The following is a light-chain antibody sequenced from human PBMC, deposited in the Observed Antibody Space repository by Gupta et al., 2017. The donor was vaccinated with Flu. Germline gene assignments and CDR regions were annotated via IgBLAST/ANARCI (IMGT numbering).Light chain of an antibody. CDR2: EVS. CDR3: RSYTSSSTLV. V-gene: IGLV2-14*01. Sequence: QSALTQPASVSGSPGQSITISCTGTSSDVGGYNYVSWYQQHPGKAPKLMIYEVSNRPAGVATRFSGSKSGNTASLTISVLPEEDEADYYCRSYTSSSTLVFGGGTKLTVL. CDR1: SSDVGGYNY. J-gene: IGLJ2*01.